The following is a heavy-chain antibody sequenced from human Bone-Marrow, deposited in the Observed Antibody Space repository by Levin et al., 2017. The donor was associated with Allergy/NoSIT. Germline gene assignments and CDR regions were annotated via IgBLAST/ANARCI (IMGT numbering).Heavy chain of an antibody. CDR1: GYTFTNNG. D-gene: IGHD3-22*01. Sequence: GESLKISCKASGYTFTNNGISWVRQAPGQGLEWMGWSSSYNRNTFYAQKFQGRVTMTTDTSTSTAYVELRSLRSDDTAVYFCARESDSGGDYDPDYYFDLWGQGTLVTVSS. CDR2: SSSYNRNT. V-gene: IGHV1-18*01. J-gene: IGHJ4*02. CDR3: ARESDSGGDYDPDYYFDL.